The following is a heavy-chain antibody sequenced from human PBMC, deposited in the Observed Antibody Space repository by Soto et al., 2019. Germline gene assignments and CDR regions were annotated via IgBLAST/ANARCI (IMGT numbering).Heavy chain of an antibody. Sequence: ASVKVSCKASGYSFTDCHIHWVRQAPGQGLEWLGRINPKSGGTSTAQKFQGWVTMTRDRSISTVYMELTRLRPDDTAVYFCARGHSTDCSNGVCSFFYNHEMDVWGQGTTVTVSS. CDR1: GYSFTDCH. CDR3: ARGHSTDCSNGVCSFFYNHEMDV. V-gene: IGHV1-2*04. CDR2: INPKSGGT. D-gene: IGHD2-8*01. J-gene: IGHJ6*02.